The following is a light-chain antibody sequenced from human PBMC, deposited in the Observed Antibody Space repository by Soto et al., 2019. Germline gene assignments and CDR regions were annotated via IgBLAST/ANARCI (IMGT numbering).Light chain of an antibody. CDR2: QVS. V-gene: IGKV2-30*02. Sequence: DVVMTQSPLSLPVTLGQPASISCRSSQSLVHSNGNTYLNWFQQRPGLSPRRLIHQVSNRDSGVPDRFSGSGSGTDFTLRITRVEAEDVGVYYCLQGAHWPPTFGQGTKLEIK. CDR3: LQGAHWPPT. CDR1: QSLVHSNGNTY. J-gene: IGKJ2*01.